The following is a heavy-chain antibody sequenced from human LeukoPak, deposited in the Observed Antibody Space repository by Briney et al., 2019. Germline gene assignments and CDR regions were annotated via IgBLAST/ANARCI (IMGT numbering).Heavy chain of an antibody. CDR1: GFTFSSYA. D-gene: IGHD1-26*01. V-gene: IGHV3-23*01. CDR2: ISGSGGNT. Sequence: GGSLRLSCAASGFTFSSYAMSWVRQAPGKGLEWVSSISGSGGNTYHADSVKGRFTISRDNSKNTLYLQMNSLKTEDTAVYYCTRLGYSGSLGDNYWGQGTLVTVSS. J-gene: IGHJ4*02. CDR3: TRLGYSGSLGDNY.